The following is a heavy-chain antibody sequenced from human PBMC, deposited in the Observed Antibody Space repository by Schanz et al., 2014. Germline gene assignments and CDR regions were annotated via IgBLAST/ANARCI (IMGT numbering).Heavy chain of an antibody. D-gene: IGHD3-10*01. CDR1: GYRFIGYY. J-gene: IGHJ4*02. CDR2: ISTYNGHT. Sequence: QVQLVQSGAEVKKPGSSVTVSCKASGYRFIGYYVHWVRQAPGQGLEWMGWISTYNGHTRYGQKFQDRLSLTTDTDTATAHVELRSLRTDDTAVYYCARAPTRMNMFRGVTYFFDYWGQGTLVTVSS. CDR3: ARAPTRMNMFRGVTYFFDY. V-gene: IGHV1-18*04.